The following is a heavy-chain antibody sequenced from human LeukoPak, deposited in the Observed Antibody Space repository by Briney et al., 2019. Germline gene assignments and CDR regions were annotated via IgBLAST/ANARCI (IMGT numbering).Heavy chain of an antibody. CDR3: ARGIVGATREDY. CDR1: GFTFSSYS. J-gene: IGHJ4*02. CDR2: ISSSSSYI. D-gene: IGHD1-26*01. Sequence: GGSLRLSCAASGFTFSSYSMNWVRHAPGKGLEWVSSISSSSSYIYYADSVRGRFTISRDNAKNSLYLQMNSLRAEDTAVYYCARGIVGATREDYWGQGTLVTVSS. V-gene: IGHV3-21*01.